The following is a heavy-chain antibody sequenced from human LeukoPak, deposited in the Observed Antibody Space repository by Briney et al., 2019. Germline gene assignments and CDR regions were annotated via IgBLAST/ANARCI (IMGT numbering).Heavy chain of an antibody. Sequence: AASVKVSCKASGYTFTSYGISWVRQAPGHGLEWMGWISAYNGNTNYAQKLQGRVTMTTDTSKSTAYMELRSLRSDDTAVYYCAIENYYDSSGYYRWGQGTLVTVSS. CDR3: AIENYYDSSGYYR. CDR1: GYTFTSYG. CDR2: ISAYNGNT. D-gene: IGHD3-22*01. J-gene: IGHJ5*02. V-gene: IGHV1-18*01.